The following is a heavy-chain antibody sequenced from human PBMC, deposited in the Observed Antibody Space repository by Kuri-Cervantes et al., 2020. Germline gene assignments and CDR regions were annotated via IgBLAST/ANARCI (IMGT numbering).Heavy chain of an antibody. CDR2: VSGSGGST. CDR1: GFTFSSYA. Sequence: GGSLRLSCAASGFTFSSYAMSWVRQAPGKGLEWVSAVSGSGGSTNYADSVKGRFTISRDNSKNTLYLQMNSLRAEDTAVYYCARGLRVMAYFDYWGQGTLVTVSS. V-gene: IGHV3-23*01. D-gene: IGHD2-8*01. CDR3: ARGLRVMAYFDY. J-gene: IGHJ4*02.